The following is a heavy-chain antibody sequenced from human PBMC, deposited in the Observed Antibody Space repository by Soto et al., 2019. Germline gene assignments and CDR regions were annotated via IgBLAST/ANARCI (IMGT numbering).Heavy chain of an antibody. CDR2: IIPIFGTA. V-gene: IGHV1-69*13. J-gene: IGHJ4*02. CDR3: AIEGYDYGDRLRQNFAY. D-gene: IGHD4-17*01. CDR1: GGTFSSYA. Sequence: SVKVSCKASGGTFSSYAISWVRQAPGQGLEWMGGIIPIFGTANYAQKFQGRVTITADESTSTAYMELSSLRSEDTAVYYCAIEGYDYGDRLRQNFAYWGQGTLVTVSS.